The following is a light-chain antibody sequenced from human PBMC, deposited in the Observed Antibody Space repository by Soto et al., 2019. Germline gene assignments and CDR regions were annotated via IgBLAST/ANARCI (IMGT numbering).Light chain of an antibody. J-gene: IGKJ4*01. V-gene: IGKV3-11*01. CDR1: KSVSSY. Sequence: EIVLTQSPATLSVSPGERSTLSCRASKSVSSYLAWYQQKPGQAPRLLIYDASNRATGLPARFSGSGSGTDSTLTISSLEPEDFAVYYCQQRSNWPLTFGGGTKVDIK. CDR3: QQRSNWPLT. CDR2: DAS.